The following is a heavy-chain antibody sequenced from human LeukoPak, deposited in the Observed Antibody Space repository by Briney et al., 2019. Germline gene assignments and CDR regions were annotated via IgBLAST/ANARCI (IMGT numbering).Heavy chain of an antibody. CDR3: ARDFESCSSTNCYALFDY. Sequence: ASVTVSCKASGYTLTTYSISWVRQAPGQGLEWMGWISAYNGDTNYAQKFQGRVSMTTDTSTSTAYMELRSLRSDDTAVYYCARDFESCSSTNCYALFDYWGQGTLVTVSS. J-gene: IGHJ4*02. V-gene: IGHV1-18*01. CDR2: ISAYNGDT. CDR1: GYTLTTYS. D-gene: IGHD2-2*01.